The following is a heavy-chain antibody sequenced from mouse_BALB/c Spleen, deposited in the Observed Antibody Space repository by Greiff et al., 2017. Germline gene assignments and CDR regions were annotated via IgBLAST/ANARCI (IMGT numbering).Heavy chain of an antibody. CDR3: ARRSSGY. CDR2: ISSGGSYT. V-gene: IGHV5-9-3*01. Sequence: EVKLVESGGGLVKPGGSLKLSCAASGFTFSSYAMSWVRQTPEKRLEWVATISSGGSYTYYPDSVKGRFTISRDNAKNTLYLQMSSLRSEDTAMYYCARRSSGYWGQGTLVTVSA. D-gene: IGHD1-1*01. CDR1: GFTFSSYA. J-gene: IGHJ3*01.